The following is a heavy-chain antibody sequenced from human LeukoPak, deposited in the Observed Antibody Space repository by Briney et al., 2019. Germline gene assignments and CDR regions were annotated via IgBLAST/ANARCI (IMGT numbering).Heavy chain of an antibody. CDR2: IIPIFGTA. CDR3: ARDSDGSGSQYYYYYYMDV. Sequence: ASVKVSCKASGGTFSSYAICWVRQAPGQGLEWIGGIIPIFGTANYAQKFQGRVTITTDESTSTAYMELSSLRSEDTAVYYCARDSDGSGSQYYYYYYMDVWGKGTTVSVSS. J-gene: IGHJ6*03. CDR1: GGTFSSYA. V-gene: IGHV1-69*05. D-gene: IGHD3-10*01.